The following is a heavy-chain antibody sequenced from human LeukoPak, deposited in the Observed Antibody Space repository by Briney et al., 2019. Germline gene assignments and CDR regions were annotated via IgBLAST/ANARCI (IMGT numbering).Heavy chain of an antibody. V-gene: IGHV4-39*01. D-gene: IGHD5-18*01. CDR3: VSPRGFSYGYFDY. CDR2: IYYSKNT. Sequence: PSETLSLTCTVSGGSISSSSTYWGWIRQPPGKGLEWIGSIYYSKNTYYNPSLKSRVTISADTSKNQFSLTLGSVSATDAAVYYCVSPRGFSYGYFDYWGQGTLVTVSS. J-gene: IGHJ4*02. CDR1: GGSISSSSTY.